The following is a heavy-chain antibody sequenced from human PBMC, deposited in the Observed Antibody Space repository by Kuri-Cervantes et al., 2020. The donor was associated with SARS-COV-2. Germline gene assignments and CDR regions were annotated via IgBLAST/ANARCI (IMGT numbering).Heavy chain of an antibody. V-gene: IGHV4-34*01. CDR1: GFTFGDYA. CDR3: ARASTTIYGVLIMLFSSNAFAI. Sequence: SETLSLTCTASGFTFGDYAMSWIRQTPGKGLEWIGEINHSGSANYNPSLKSRVTISVDTSKNQFSLKLSSVTAADTAVYYCARASTTIYGVLIMLFSSNAFAIWGQGTLVTVSS. D-gene: IGHD3-3*01. J-gene: IGHJ3*02. CDR2: INHSGSA.